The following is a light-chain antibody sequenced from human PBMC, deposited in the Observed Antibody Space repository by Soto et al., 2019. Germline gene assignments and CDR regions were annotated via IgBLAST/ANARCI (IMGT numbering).Light chain of an antibody. V-gene: IGLV2-14*03. CDR1: HSDIGGYNY. CDR3: SSYTSRSTLGV. Sequence: QSALTQPASVSGSPGQSITISCTGTHSDIGGYNYVSWYQQHPGKAPKLMIYDVSNRPSGVSYRFSGSKSGNTASLTISGLQAEDDADYYCSSYTSRSTLGVFGGGTKRTVL. CDR2: DVS. J-gene: IGLJ2*01.